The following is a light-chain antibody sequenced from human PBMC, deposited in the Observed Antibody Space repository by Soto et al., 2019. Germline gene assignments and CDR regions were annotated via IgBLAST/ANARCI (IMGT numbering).Light chain of an antibody. CDR1: QSISSW. J-gene: IGKJ3*01. V-gene: IGKV1-5*01. CDR2: DAS. CDR3: QHYNTYLFT. Sequence: DIQMTQSPSTLSSSVGDRVTITCRASQSISSWLAWYQQKPGKAPQLLIYDASSLESGVTSRFSGGGSGTEFTLTISSLQPDDFATYHRQHYNTYLFTFGPGTKVDIK.